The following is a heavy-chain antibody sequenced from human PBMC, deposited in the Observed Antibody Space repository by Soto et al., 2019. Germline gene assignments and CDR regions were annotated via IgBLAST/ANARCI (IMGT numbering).Heavy chain of an antibody. V-gene: IGHV3-30-3*01. CDR2: ISYDGSNK. CDR3: ARDYGSGSHYYYYGMDV. Sequence: GGSLRLSCAASGFTFSSYAMHWVRQAPGKGLEWVAVISYDGSNKYYADSVKGRFTTSRDNSKNTLYLQMNSLRAEDTAVYYCARDYGSGSHYYYYGMDVWGQGTTVTVSS. D-gene: IGHD3-10*01. J-gene: IGHJ6*02. CDR1: GFTFSSYA.